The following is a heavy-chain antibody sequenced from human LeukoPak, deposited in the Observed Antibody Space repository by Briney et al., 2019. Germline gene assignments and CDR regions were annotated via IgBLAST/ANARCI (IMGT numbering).Heavy chain of an antibody. CDR2: IRYDGSNK. Sequence: GGSLRLSCAASGFTFSSYGMHWVRQAPGKGLEWVAFIRYDGSNKYYADSVKGRFTISRDNSKNTLYLQMNSLRAEDTAVYYCAKDGYSGYDSFDYWGQGTLVTLSS. V-gene: IGHV3-30*02. D-gene: IGHD5-12*01. CDR3: AKDGYSGYDSFDY. J-gene: IGHJ4*02. CDR1: GFTFSSYG.